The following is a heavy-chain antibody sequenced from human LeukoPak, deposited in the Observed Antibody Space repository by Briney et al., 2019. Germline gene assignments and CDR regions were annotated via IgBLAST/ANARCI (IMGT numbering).Heavy chain of an antibody. CDR2: ISYDGSNK. CDR1: GFTFSSYS. J-gene: IGHJ4*02. D-gene: IGHD5-24*01. CDR3: ARGGDGYAKRLDY. V-gene: IGHV3-30*03. Sequence: GGSLRLSCAASGFTFSSYSMNWVRQAPGKGLEWVAGISYDGSNKYYADSVKGRFTISRDNSKNTLYLQMNSLRTEDTAVYYCARGGDGYAKRLDYWGQGTLVTVSS.